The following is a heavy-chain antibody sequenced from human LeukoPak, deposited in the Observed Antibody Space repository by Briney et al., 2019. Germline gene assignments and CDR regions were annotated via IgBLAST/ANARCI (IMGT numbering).Heavy chain of an antibody. CDR1: GFTFSSYS. CDR3: ARDLRVSSGWYVDCFDP. D-gene: IGHD6-19*01. V-gene: IGHV3-21*01. CDR2: IRSSSSYI. Sequence: PGGSLRLSCAASGFTFSSYSMNWVRQAPGKGLEWVSSIRSSSSYIYYADSVKGRFTISRDNAKNSLYLQMNSLRAEDTAVYYCARDLRVSSGWYVDCFDPWGQGTLVTVSS. J-gene: IGHJ5*02.